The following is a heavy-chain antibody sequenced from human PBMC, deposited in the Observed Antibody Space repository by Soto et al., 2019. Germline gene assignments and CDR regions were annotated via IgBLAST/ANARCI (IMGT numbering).Heavy chain of an antibody. D-gene: IGHD5-12*01. J-gene: IGHJ4*02. V-gene: IGHV1-69*13. Sequence: GASVKVSCKASGGTFSSYAISWVRQAPGQGLEWMGGIIPIFGTANYAQKFQGRVTITADESTSTAYMELSSLRSEDTAVYYCARGGNGYNFSPGIDYWGQGTLVTVSS. CDR3: ARGGNGYNFSPGIDY. CDR1: GGTFSSYA. CDR2: IIPIFGTA.